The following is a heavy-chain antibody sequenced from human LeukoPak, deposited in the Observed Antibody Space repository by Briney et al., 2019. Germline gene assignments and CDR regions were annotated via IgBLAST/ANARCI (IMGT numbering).Heavy chain of an antibody. CDR2: INHSGST. Sequence: SETLSLTCAVYGGSFCGYYWSWLRQPRGKGVRWIGEINHSGSTNYNPSLKSRVTITVDTSKNQFFLKLSSVAAGDTAVYYCARAWLVLFDYWGQGTLVTVSS. D-gene: IGHD6-19*01. CDR3: ARAWLVLFDY. CDR1: GGSFCGYY. J-gene: IGHJ4*02. V-gene: IGHV4-34*01.